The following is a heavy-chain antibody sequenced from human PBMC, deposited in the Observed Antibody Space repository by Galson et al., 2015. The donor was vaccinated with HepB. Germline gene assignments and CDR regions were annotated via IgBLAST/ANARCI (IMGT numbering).Heavy chain of an antibody. Sequence: SVKVSCKASGGTFSSYAISWVRQAPGQGLEWMGGIIPIFGTANYAQKFQGRVTITADESTSTAYMELSSLRSEDTAVYYCARDLGTGSQHVYYYMDVWGKGTTVTVSS. CDR2: IIPIFGTA. D-gene: IGHD7-27*01. CDR1: GGTFSSYA. CDR3: ARDLGTGSQHVYYYMDV. V-gene: IGHV1-69*13. J-gene: IGHJ6*03.